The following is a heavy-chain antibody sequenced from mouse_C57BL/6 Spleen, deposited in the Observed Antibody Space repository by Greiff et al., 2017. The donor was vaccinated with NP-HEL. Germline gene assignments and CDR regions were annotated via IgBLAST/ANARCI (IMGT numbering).Heavy chain of an antibody. CDR2: IWSGGST. CDR3: ARKDGSSPMDY. CDR1: GFSLTSYG. V-gene: IGHV2-2*01. Sequence: QVQLQQSGPGLVQPSQSLSITCTVSGFSLTSYGVHWVRQSPGKGLEWLGVIWSGGSTDYNAAFISRLSISKYNSKSQVFFKMNSLQADDTAIYYCARKDGSSPMDYWGQGTSVTVSS. J-gene: IGHJ4*01. D-gene: IGHD1-1*01.